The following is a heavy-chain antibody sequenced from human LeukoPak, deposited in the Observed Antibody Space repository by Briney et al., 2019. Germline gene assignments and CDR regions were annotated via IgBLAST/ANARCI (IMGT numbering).Heavy chain of an antibody. CDR2: IYPGDSDI. J-gene: IGHJ6*03. CDR1: GYRFSSYW. Sequence: GESLKISCRASGYRFSSYWIGWVRQMPGKGLERMGIIYPGDSDIRYGPSFQGQVTISADKSISTVYLQWSSLKASDTAIYYCARQKCDSASCYYYYMDVWGRGTTVSVSS. CDR3: ARQKCDSASCYYYYMDV. D-gene: IGHD2-2*01. V-gene: IGHV5-51*01.